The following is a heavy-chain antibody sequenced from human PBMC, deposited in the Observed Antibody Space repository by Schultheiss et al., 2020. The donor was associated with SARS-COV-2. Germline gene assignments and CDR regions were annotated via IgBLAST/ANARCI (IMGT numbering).Heavy chain of an antibody. CDR1: GFTVSSNY. CDR3: ARADAFDI. CDR2: IYSGGST. J-gene: IGHJ3*02. V-gene: IGHV3-53*01. Sequence: GESLKISCAASGFTVSSNYMSWVRQAPGKGLEWVSVIYSGGSTYYADSVKGRFTISRDNSKNTLYLQMNSLRAEDTAVYYCARADAFDIWGQGTMVTVSS.